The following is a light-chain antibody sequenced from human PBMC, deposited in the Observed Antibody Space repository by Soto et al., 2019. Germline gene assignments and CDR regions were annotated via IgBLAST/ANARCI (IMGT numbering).Light chain of an antibody. Sequence: QSALTQPASVSGSPGQSITISCTGTSSDVGSYNLVSWYQQHPGKAPKLMIYEVSKRPSGVSNRFSGSKSVNTASLTISGLQAEDEADYYCCSYAGSSTNVVFGGGTQLTVL. CDR1: SSDVGSYNL. CDR2: EVS. CDR3: CSYAGSSTNVV. J-gene: IGLJ2*01. V-gene: IGLV2-23*02.